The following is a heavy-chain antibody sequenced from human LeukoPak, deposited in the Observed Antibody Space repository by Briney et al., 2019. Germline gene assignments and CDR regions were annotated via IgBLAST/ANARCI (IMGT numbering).Heavy chain of an antibody. CDR1: GFTFSNYG. D-gene: IGHD6-13*01. CDR2: ISYDGRDK. Sequence: GGSLRLSCAASGFTFSNYGMHWVHQTPGKRLEWVALISYDGRDKYYADYVKGRFTISRDNSKNTLYLQMNSLRTEDTAVYYCARDLVGIAAAGTDYWGQGTLVTVSS. CDR3: ARDLVGIAAAGTDY. J-gene: IGHJ4*02. V-gene: IGHV3-30*03.